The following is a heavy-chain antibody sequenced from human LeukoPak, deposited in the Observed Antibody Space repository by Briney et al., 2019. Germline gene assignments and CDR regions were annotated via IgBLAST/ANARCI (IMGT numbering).Heavy chain of an antibody. CDR1: GGSISSGSYY. CDR3: ARALYYDSSGYCDY. V-gene: IGHV4-61*02. CDR2: IYTSGST. D-gene: IGHD3-22*01. Sequence: SSETLSLTCTVSGGSISSGSYYWSWIRQPAGKGLEWIGRIYTSGSTNYNPSLKSRVTISVDTSKNQFSLKLSSVTAADTAVYYCARALYYDSSGYCDYWGQGTLVTVSS. J-gene: IGHJ4*02.